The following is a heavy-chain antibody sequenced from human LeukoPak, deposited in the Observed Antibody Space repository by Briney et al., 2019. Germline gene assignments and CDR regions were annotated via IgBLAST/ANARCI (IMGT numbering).Heavy chain of an antibody. CDR2: IYTSGST. J-gene: IGHJ6*02. CDR3: ARDKGGIVGAPYYYYGMDV. V-gene: IGHV4-4*07. D-gene: IGHD1-26*01. Sequence: PSETLSLTCTVSGGSISSYYWSWIRQPAGKGLEWIGRIYTSGSTNYNPSLKSRVTMSVDTSKNQFSLKLSSVTAADTAVYYCARDKGGIVGAPYYYYGMDVWGQGTTVTVSS. CDR1: GGSISSYY.